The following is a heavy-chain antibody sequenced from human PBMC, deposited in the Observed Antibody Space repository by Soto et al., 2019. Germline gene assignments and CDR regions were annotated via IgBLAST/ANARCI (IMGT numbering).Heavy chain of an antibody. V-gene: IGHV2-70*11. CDR3: ARDSGSYQGLVYYYGMDV. CDR1: GFSLSTSGMC. Sequence: SGPTLVNPTQTLTLTCTFSGFSLSTSGMCVSWIRQPPGKALEWLARIDWDDDKYYSTSLKTRLTISKDTSKNQVVLTMTNMDPVDTATYYCARDSGSYQGLVYYYGMDVWGQGTTVTVSS. J-gene: IGHJ6*02. D-gene: IGHD1-26*01. CDR2: IDWDDDK.